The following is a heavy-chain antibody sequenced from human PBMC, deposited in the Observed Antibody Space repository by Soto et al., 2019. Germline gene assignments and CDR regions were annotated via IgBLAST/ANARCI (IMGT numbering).Heavy chain of an antibody. D-gene: IGHD6-19*01. CDR2: IVVGSGNT. CDR1: GFTFTSSA. V-gene: IGHV1-58*02. J-gene: IGHJ4*02. CDR3: AAAPYSSGWFRVADY. Sequence: QMQLVQSGPEVKKPGTSVKVSCKASGFTFTSSAMQWVRQARGQRLEWIGWIVVGSGNTNYAQKFQERVTITRDMSTSTAYMELSSLRSEDTAVYYCAAAPYSSGWFRVADYWGQGTLVTVSS.